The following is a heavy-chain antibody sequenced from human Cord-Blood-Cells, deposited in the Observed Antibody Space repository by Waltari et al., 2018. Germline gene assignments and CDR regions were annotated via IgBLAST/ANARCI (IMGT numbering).Heavy chain of an antibody. CDR2: IIPTLGTA. V-gene: IGHV1-69*06. D-gene: IGHD1-20*01. CDR1: GGTFSSYA. Sequence: QVQLVQSGAEVKKPGSSVKVSCKASGGTFSSYAISWVRQAPGKGLGWMGGIIPTLGTANNAQKFQGRVTITANKSTSTANWEVGSLRSEETAVYYCAGGGGGDHNWDDAFDIWGQGTMVTVSS. CDR3: AGGGGGDHNWDDAFDI. J-gene: IGHJ3*02.